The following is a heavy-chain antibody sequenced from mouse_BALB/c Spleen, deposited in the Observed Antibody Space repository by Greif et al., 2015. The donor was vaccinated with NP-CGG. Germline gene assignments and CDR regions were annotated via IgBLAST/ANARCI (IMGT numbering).Heavy chain of an antibody. D-gene: IGHD2-4*01. CDR1: GFNIKDTY. CDR3: ASGDYDGVGAMDY. V-gene: IGHV14-3*02. J-gene: IGHJ4*01. CDR2: VDPANGNT. Sequence: VQLQQSGAELVKPGASVKLPCTASGFNIKDTYMHWVKQRPEQGLEWIGRVDPANGNTKYDPKFQGKATITADTSSNPASLQRSSLTSEDTAVYYCASGDYDGVGAMDYWGQGTSVTVSS.